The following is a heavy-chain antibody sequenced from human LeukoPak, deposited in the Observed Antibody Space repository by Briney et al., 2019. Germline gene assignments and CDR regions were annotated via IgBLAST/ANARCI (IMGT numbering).Heavy chain of an antibody. Sequence: SETLSLTCAVSGYSISSGYYWGWIRQPPGKGLEWIGRIYTSGSTNYNPSLKSRVTISVDTSKNQFSLKLSSVTAADTAVYYCARDHTAMVKGASNWFDPWGQGTLVTVSS. D-gene: IGHD5-18*01. V-gene: IGHV4-38-2*02. CDR1: GYSISSGYY. J-gene: IGHJ5*02. CDR3: ARDHTAMVKGASNWFDP. CDR2: IYTSGST.